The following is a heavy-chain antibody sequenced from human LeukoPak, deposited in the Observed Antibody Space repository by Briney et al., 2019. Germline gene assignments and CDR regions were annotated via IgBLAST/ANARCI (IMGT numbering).Heavy chain of an antibody. CDR3: AKGHSDFGTGFDG. CDR1: GFTFSTFSNFA. J-gene: IGHJ4*02. CDR2: ISGSGGST. D-gene: IGHD4-17*01. V-gene: IGHV3-23*01. Sequence: GGSLRLSCAASGFTFSTFSNFAMSWVHQAPGEGLECVSVISGSGGSTYYADSVKARFTISRDNSMKTLDLQMNSLRAEDTAVYFCAKGHSDFGTGFDGWGQGPLLTVSS.